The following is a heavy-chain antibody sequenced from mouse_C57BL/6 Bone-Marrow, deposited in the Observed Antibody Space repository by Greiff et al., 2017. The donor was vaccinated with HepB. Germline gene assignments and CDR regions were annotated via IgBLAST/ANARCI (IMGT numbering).Heavy chain of an antibody. CDR2: IHPNSGST. Sequence: VQLQQPGAELVKPGASVKLSCKASGYTFTSYWMHWVKQRPGQGLEWIGMIHPNSGSTNYNEKFKSKATLTVDKSSSTAYMQLSSLTSEDSAVYYCARSLYYYGSSYNYWGQGTLVTVSA. J-gene: IGHJ3*01. CDR1: GYTFTSYW. V-gene: IGHV1-64*01. D-gene: IGHD1-1*01. CDR3: ARSLYYYGSSYNY.